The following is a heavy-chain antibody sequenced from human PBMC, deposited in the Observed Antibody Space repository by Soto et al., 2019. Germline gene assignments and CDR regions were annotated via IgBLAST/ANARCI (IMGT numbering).Heavy chain of an antibody. V-gene: IGHV3-33*01. D-gene: IGHD6-6*01. CDR3: ARDLGARSSSSAFDI. J-gene: IGHJ3*02. CDR1: GFTFSSYG. CDR2: IWYDGSNK. Sequence: QVQLVESGGGVVQPGRSLRLSCAASGFTFSSYGMHWVRQAPGKGLEWVAVIWYDGSNKYYADSVKGRFTISRDNSKNTLYLQMNCLRAEDTAVYYCARDLGARSSSSAFDIWGQGTMVTVSS.